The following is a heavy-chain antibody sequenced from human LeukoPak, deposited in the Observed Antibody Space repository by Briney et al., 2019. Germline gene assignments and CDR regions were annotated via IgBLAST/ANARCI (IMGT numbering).Heavy chain of an antibody. J-gene: IGHJ4*02. CDR1: GFTFSSYS. V-gene: IGHV3-21*01. CDR2: ISSSSSYI. CDR3: ARDPAEEYCGGDCYHDY. D-gene: IGHD2-21*02. Sequence: GGSLRLSCAAPGFTFSSYSMNWGRQAPGKGLEWVSSISSSSSYIYYAVSVKGRFTITRDNAKNSLYLQMNSLRAEDTAVYYCARDPAEEYCGGDCYHDYWGQGSLVTVSS.